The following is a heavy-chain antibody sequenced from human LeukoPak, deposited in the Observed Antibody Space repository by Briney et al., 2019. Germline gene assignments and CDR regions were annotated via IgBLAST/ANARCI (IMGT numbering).Heavy chain of an antibody. CDR2: IRYDGSNK. J-gene: IGHJ4*02. CDR1: GFTFSSYG. V-gene: IGHV3-30*02. D-gene: IGHD2-2*01. CDR3: ASWEVPAVDFPYYFDY. Sequence: PGGSLRLSCAASGFTFSSYGMHWVRQAPGKGLEWVAFIRYDGSNKYYADSVKGRFTISRDNSKNTLYLQMNSLRAEDTAVYYCASWEVPAVDFPYYFDYWGQGTLVTVSS.